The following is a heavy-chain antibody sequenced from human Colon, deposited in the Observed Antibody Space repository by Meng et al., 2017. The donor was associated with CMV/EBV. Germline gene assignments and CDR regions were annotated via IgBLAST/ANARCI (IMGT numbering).Heavy chain of an antibody. CDR2: INRDGTHT. J-gene: IGHJ6*02. D-gene: IGHD3-3*01. CDR1: GLTFTNYW. Sequence: GGSLRLSCAASGLTFTNYWMHWVRQSPGKGLVWVARINRDGTHTYYEDSVKGRFTISRDSAGNTLSLQMNSLKGDDTGVYYCASEDVGFLESSYNGMDLWGQGTTVTVSS. CDR3: ASEDVGFLESSYNGMDL. V-gene: IGHV3-74*01.